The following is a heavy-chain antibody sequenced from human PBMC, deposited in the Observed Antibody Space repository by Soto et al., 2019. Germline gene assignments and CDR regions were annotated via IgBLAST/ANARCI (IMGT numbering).Heavy chain of an antibody. J-gene: IGHJ6*03. D-gene: IGHD3-10*01. CDR3: ARGATGDYYYYMDV. CDR2: MNPNSGNT. Sequence: ASVKVSCKASRYTFTSYDINWVRQATGQGLEWMGWMNPNSGNTGYAQKFQGRVTMTRNTSISTAYMELSSLRSEDTAVYYCARGATGDYYYYMDVWGKGTTVTVSS. V-gene: IGHV1-8*01. CDR1: RYTFTSYD.